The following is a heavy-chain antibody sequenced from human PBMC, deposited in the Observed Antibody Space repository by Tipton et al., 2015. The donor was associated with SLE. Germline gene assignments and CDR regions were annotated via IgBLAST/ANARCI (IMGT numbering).Heavy chain of an antibody. CDR3: ARDSKWLAFDY. Sequence: TLSLTCAVYGGSFSGYYWSWIRQPPGKGLEWIGEINHSGSTNYNPSLKGRVTISVDTAKNQFSLKLSSVTAADTAVYYCARDSKWLAFDYWGQGTLVTVSS. V-gene: IGHV4-34*01. CDR2: INHSGST. D-gene: IGHD6-19*01. J-gene: IGHJ4*02. CDR1: GGSFSGYY.